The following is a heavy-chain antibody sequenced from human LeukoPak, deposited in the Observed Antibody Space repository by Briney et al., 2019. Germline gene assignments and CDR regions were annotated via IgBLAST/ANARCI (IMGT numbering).Heavy chain of an antibody. J-gene: IGHJ4*02. Sequence: ASVKVSCKTSGYTFTGYYLHWVRQAPGQGLEWMGWISPNTGATKYAQKFQGRVTMTRDTSSSTAYMELSRLRSDDTAVYYCARDHSYYDSGSYSNVDYWGRGTLVTVSS. CDR2: ISPNTGAT. CDR1: GYTFTGYY. V-gene: IGHV1-2*02. CDR3: ARDHSYYDSGSYSNVDY. D-gene: IGHD3-10*01.